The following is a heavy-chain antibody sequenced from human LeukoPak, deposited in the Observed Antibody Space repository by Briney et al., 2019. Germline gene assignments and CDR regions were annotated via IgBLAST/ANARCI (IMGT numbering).Heavy chain of an antibody. CDR3: ARRPLRWYYWN. D-gene: IGHD4-23*01. Sequence: PSETLSLTCAVYGGSFSGYYWSWIRQPPGKGLEWIGEINHSGSTNYNPSLKSRVTISVDTSKNQFSLKLSSVTAADTAVYYCARRPLRWYYWNWGQGTLVTVSS. CDR2: INHSGST. CDR1: GGSFSGYY. V-gene: IGHV4-34*01. J-gene: IGHJ4*02.